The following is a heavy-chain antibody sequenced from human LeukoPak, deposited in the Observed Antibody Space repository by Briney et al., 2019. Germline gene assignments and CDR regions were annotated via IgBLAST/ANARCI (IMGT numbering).Heavy chain of an antibody. V-gene: IGHV1-69*04. D-gene: IGHD2-15*01. CDR2: LIPVVDIT. J-gene: IGHJ4*02. CDR1: GDTINTYD. Sequence: GASVKVSCKASGDTINTYDINWVRQAPGQGLEWMGRLIPVVDITHYAQKFQGRVTITADTSTSTTSLELRSLRSEDTAVYYCSLSILTSAASAVDYWGQGTLATVSS. CDR3: SLSILTSAASAVDY.